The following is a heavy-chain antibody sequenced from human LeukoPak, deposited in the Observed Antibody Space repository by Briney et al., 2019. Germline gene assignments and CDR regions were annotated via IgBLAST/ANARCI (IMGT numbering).Heavy chain of an antibody. CDR1: GYTFTSYY. V-gene: IGHV1-46*01. CDR3: ARGLGHMVAKTHDSYYYGMDV. CDR2: INSSGGST. D-gene: IGHD2-21*01. J-gene: IGHJ6*02. Sequence: GASVTVSCKASGYTFTSYYIHWVRQAPGQGLEWMGIINSSGGSTTYAQKFQGRVTMTRDTSTSRVYMELSSLRSEDTAVYYCARGLGHMVAKTHDSYYYGMDVWGQGTTVTVSS.